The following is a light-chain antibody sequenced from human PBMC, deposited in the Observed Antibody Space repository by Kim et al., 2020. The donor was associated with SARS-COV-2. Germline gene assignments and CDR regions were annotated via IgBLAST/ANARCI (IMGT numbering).Light chain of an antibody. CDR1: NSDIGGYNY. CDR3: SSYTSSSTQGV. V-gene: IGLV2-14*01. Sequence: QSALTQPASVSGSPGQSITISCTGTNSDIGGYNYVSWYQQHPGKAPKLMIYEVSNRPSGVSNRFSGSKSGNTASLTISGLQAEDEAGYYCSSYTSSSTQGVFGGGTKLTVL. CDR2: EVS. J-gene: IGLJ3*02.